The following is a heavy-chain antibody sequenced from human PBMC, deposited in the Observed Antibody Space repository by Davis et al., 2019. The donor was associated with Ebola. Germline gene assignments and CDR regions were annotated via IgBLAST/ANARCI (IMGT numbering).Heavy chain of an antibody. CDR2: ISRRSDYI. V-gene: IGHV3-21*04. CDR1: GFTFSTYT. CDR3: ARGGSSLHNYYFYHMDV. Sequence: PGGSLRLSCAASGFTFSTYTMNWVRQAPGKGLEWVSSISRRSDYIYYADSVKGRFTISRDNAKNSLYLQMNSLRDEDTGFYFCARGGSSLHNYYFYHMDVWGKGTPVTVAS. J-gene: IGHJ6*03. D-gene: IGHD3-10*01.